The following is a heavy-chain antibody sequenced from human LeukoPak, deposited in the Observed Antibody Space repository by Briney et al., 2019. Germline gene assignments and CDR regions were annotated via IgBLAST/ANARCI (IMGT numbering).Heavy chain of an antibody. J-gene: IGHJ4*02. Sequence: ASVNVSCKTSGYSFTNFYIHWVRQAPGQGLEWMGMVNPSGGSTISAQKFQDRVNITTDTSTRTVYMEMTGLTSDDTGIYYCARDAFWGQGTQVTVSS. CDR1: GYSFTNFY. V-gene: IGHV1-46*01. CDR3: ARDAF. CDR2: VNPSGGST. D-gene: IGHD3-3*02.